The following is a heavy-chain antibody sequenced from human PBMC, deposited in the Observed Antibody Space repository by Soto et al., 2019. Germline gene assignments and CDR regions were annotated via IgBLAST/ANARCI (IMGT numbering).Heavy chain of an antibody. CDR3: AKDRVDTAMVSFDY. Sequence: VQLVESGGGVVQPGRSLRLSCAASGFTFSSYGMHWVRQAPGKGLEWVAVISYDGSNKYYADSVKGRFTISRDNSKNTLYLQMNSLRAEDTAVYYCAKDRVDTAMVSFDYWGQGTLVTVSS. J-gene: IGHJ4*02. CDR2: ISYDGSNK. CDR1: GFTFSSYG. D-gene: IGHD5-18*01. V-gene: IGHV3-30*18.